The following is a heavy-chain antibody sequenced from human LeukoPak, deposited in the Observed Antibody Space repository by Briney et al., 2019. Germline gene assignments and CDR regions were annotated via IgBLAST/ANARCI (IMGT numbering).Heavy chain of an antibody. Sequence: PGGSLRLSCAASGFTVSSNYMSWVRQAPGRGREWVSVIYSGGSTYYADSVKGRFTISRDNSKNTLYLQMNSLRAEDTAVYYCARSYSSGWYGYFDYWGQGTLVTVSS. CDR2: IYSGGST. CDR3: ARSYSSGWYGYFDY. J-gene: IGHJ4*02. V-gene: IGHV3-53*01. CDR1: GFTVSSNY. D-gene: IGHD6-19*01.